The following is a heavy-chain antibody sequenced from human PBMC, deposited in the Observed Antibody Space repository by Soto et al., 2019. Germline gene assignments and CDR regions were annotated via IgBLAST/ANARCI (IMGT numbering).Heavy chain of an antibody. CDR2: IYHTGNA. CDR3: ARDYFDSSDYTTNWFDP. J-gene: IGHJ5*02. Sequence: AETLSLTCSVSGDSISNSRFYWAWIRQPPGEGLEWIGSIYHTGNAYYNPSLKSRVAIFVDTSKNQFSLKLTSVTAADTALYYCARDYFDSSDYTTNWFDPWGQGTLVTVSS. CDR1: GDSISNSRFY. D-gene: IGHD3-22*01. V-gene: IGHV4-39*01.